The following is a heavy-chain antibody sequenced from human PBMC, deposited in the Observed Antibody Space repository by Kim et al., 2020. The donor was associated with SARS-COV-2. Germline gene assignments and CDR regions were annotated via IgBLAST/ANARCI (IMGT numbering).Heavy chain of an antibody. CDR2: ISYDGSNK. CDR1: GFTFSSYA. V-gene: IGHV3-30*04. D-gene: IGHD3-10*01. Sequence: GGSLRLSCAASGFTFSSYAMHWARQAPGKGLEWVAVISYDGSNKYYADSVKGRFTISRDNSKNTLYLQMNSLRAEDTAVYYCARDEYGSGSYYMAPGAYYYYYGMDVWGQGTTVTVSS. J-gene: IGHJ6*02. CDR3: ARDEYGSGSYYMAPGAYYYYYGMDV.